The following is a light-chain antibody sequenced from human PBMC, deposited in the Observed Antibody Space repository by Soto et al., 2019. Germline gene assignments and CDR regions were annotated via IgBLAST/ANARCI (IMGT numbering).Light chain of an antibody. CDR1: QSVSSN. CDR2: GAS. CDR3: QQYNNWPPWT. V-gene: IGKV3-15*01. Sequence: EIVMTQSPATLSVSPGERATLSCRASQSVSSNFAWYQQKPGQAPRLLIYGASTRTTGIPVSFSGSGSGTEFTLTISSLQSEDFAVYYCQQYNNWPPWTFGRGTKVEIK. J-gene: IGKJ1*01.